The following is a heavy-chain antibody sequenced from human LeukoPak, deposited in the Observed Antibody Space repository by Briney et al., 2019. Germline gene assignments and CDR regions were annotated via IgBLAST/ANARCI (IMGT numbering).Heavy chain of an antibody. CDR2: INWNGGST. CDR1: GFTFDDYG. D-gene: IGHD6-19*01. CDR3: AREDSAGTGHLKTH. J-gene: IGHJ4*02. Sequence: GGSLRLSCAASGFTFDDYGMSWVRQAPGKGLERVSGINWNGGSTGYADSVKGRFTISRDNAKNSLYLQMNSLRAEGTALYYCAREDSAGTGHLKTHWGQGTLVTVSS. V-gene: IGHV3-20*04.